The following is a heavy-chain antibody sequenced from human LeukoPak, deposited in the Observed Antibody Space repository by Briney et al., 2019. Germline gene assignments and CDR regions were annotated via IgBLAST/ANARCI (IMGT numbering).Heavy chain of an antibody. CDR3: ARGDDGYNYYYYYYMDV. CDR1: GFTFDDYG. D-gene: IGHD5-24*01. V-gene: IGHV3-20*04. J-gene: IGHJ6*03. Sequence: PGGSLRLSCAASGFTFDDYGMSWVRQAPGKGLEWVSGINWNGGSTGYADSVKGRFTISRDNAKNSLYLQMNSLRAEDTAVYYCARGDDGYNYYYYYYMDVWGKGTTVTVSS. CDR2: INWNGGST.